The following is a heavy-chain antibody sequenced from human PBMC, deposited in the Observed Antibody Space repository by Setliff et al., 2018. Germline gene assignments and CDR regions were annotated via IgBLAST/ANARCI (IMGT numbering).Heavy chain of an antibody. CDR2: ISHSGSA. CDR1: GGSIDSGDYY. V-gene: IGHV4-39*07. D-gene: IGHD3-16*01. J-gene: IGHJ6*02. Sequence: PSETLSLTCTVSGGSIDSGDYYWNWIRQPPGKGLEWIGEISHSGSANYNPSLKSRVTMSVDTSKNQFSLKLTSVTAADTAVYYCARDRTAYTYGLDVWGQGTTVTVSS. CDR3: ARDRTAYTYGLDV.